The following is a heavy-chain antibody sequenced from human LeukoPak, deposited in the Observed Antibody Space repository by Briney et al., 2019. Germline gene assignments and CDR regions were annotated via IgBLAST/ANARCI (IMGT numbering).Heavy chain of an antibody. V-gene: IGHV4-4*02. Sequence: SETLSLTCAVSGGSISSSNWWSWVRQPPGKGLEWIGEIYHSGSTNYNLSLKSRVTISVDTSKNQFSLKLSSVTAADTAVYYCARGSYYDSSGSGGRYFDYWGQGTLVTVSS. CDR2: IYHSGST. CDR3: ARGSYYDSSGSGGRYFDY. D-gene: IGHD3-22*01. J-gene: IGHJ4*02. CDR1: GGSISSSNW.